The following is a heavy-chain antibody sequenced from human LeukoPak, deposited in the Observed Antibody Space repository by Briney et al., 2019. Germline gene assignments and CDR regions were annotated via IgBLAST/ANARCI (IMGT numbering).Heavy chain of an antibody. J-gene: IGHJ5*02. Sequence: GGSLRLSCAASGFTFSSYAMHWVRQAPGKGLEWVAVISYDGSNKYYADSVKGRFTISRDNSKNTLYLQMNSLRAEDTAVYYCARDPSIVVVPAHWFDPWGQGTLVTVSS. V-gene: IGHV3-30-3*01. CDR1: GFTFSSYA. CDR2: ISYDGSNK. CDR3: ARDPSIVVVPAHWFDP. D-gene: IGHD2-2*01.